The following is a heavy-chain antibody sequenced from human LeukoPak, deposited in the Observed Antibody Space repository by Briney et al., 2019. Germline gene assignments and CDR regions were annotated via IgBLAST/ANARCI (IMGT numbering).Heavy chain of an antibody. CDR2: ISGSGGST. V-gene: IGHV3-23*01. CDR1: GFTFSSYA. Sequence: GGSLRLSCAASGFTFSSYAMSWVRQAPGKGLEWVPAISGSGGSTYYADSVKGRFTISRDNSKNTLYLQMNSLRAEDTAVYYCAKGVGGVYYGSGSSFDYWGQGTLVTVSS. J-gene: IGHJ4*02. CDR3: AKGVGGVYYGSGSSFDY. D-gene: IGHD3-10*01.